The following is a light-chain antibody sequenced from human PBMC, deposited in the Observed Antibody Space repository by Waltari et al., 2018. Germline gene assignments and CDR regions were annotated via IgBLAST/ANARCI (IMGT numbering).Light chain of an antibody. CDR2: KDT. CDR1: SFPKQY. Sequence: SHDLTQPPSLPVSPGQTARITCSGDSFPKQYAYWFQKKPGQAPVLVIYKDTERPPGIPERFSGSSSGTTVTLTISGVQADDEADYYCQSADISSSYRVFGGGTKLSVL. J-gene: IGLJ3*02. V-gene: IGLV3-25*03. CDR3: QSADISSSYRV.